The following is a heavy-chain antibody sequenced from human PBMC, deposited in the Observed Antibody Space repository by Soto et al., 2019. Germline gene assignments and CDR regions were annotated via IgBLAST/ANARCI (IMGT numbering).Heavy chain of an antibody. CDR3: ARDGDASGWYHYGMEV. D-gene: IGHD6-19*01. J-gene: IGHJ6*02. CDR1: VFTFSSYN. CDR2: ISSTNGTI. V-gene: IGHV3-48*02. Sequence: PGGSLRLSCAASVFTFSSYNMNLVRQAPGNGLEWIAYISSTNGTIYYADSAKGRFTISSDNAKNALYLQMSSLRYEDTAVYYCARDGDASGWYHYGMEVWGQGTMVTVSS.